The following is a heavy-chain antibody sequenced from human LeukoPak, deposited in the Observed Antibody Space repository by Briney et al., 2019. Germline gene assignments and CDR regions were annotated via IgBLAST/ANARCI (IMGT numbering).Heavy chain of an antibody. D-gene: IGHD2-15*01. J-gene: IGHJ3*02. CDR3: ARGEDIEGAFDI. Sequence: ASVKVSCKASGYTFTGYYIHWVRQAPGQGLEWMGWINPNSGGTNYPQKFQGRVTMTRDTSISTAYMELSRPRSDDTAVYYCARGEDIEGAFDIWGRGTMVTVSS. CDR2: INPNSGGT. V-gene: IGHV1-2*02. CDR1: GYTFTGYY.